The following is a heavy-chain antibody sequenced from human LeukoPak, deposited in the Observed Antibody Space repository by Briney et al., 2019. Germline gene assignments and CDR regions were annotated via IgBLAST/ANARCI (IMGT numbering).Heavy chain of an antibody. CDR2: MNPNSGNT. J-gene: IGHJ4*02. CDR1: GYTFTSYD. V-gene: IGHV1-8*01. CDR3: ARVGIGYYDFWSGYPHTLDY. D-gene: IGHD3-3*01. Sequence: ASVKVSCMASGYTFTSYDINWVRQATGQGLEWMGWMNPNSGNTGYAQKFQGRVTMTRNTSISTAYMELSSLRSEDTAVYYCARVGIGYYDFWSGYPHTLDYWGQGTLVTVSS.